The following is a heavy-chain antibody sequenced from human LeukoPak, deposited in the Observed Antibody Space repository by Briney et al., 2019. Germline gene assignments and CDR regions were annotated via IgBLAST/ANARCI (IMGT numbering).Heavy chain of an antibody. Sequence: ASVKVSCKTSGGTFSNCAISWVRQAPGQGLEWMGWISAYNGNTNYAQKLQGRVTMTTDTSTSTAYMELRSLRSDDTAVYYCARVEDYGFWSGYSAIDYWGQGTLVTVSS. D-gene: IGHD3-3*01. CDR1: GGTFSNCA. J-gene: IGHJ4*02. CDR2: ISAYNGNT. V-gene: IGHV1-18*01. CDR3: ARVEDYGFWSGYSAIDY.